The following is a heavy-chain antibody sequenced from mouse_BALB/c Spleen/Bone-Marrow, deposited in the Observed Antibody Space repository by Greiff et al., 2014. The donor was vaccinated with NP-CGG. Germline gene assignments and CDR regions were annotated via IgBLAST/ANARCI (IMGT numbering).Heavy chain of an antibody. CDR1: GYSFTSYW. J-gene: IGHJ1*01. D-gene: IGHD4-1*01. CDR2: IYPGNSDT. Sequence: VQLQQSGTVLTRPGASVKMSCKASGYSFTSYWMHWVKQRPGQGLEWIGAIYPGNSDTTYNQKFKGKAKLTAVTSASTAYMELSSLANEDAAVYYCTRNWDWYFDVWGAGTTVTVSS. V-gene: IGHV1-5*01. CDR3: TRNWDWYFDV.